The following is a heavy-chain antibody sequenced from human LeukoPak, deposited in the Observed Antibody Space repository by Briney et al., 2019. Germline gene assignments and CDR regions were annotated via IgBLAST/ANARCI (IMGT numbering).Heavy chain of an antibody. V-gene: IGHV3-7*01. CDR3: ARSTAGFDY. CDR1: GFRFGSYW. D-gene: IGHD1-1*01. CDR2: IKEDGSEK. Sequence: GGSLRLSCAASGFRFGSYWIALVRQAPGKGLEWVANIKEDGSEKYYVDSVKGRFTISRDNAKNSLSLQMSSLRVEDTAVYYCARSTAGFDYWGQGTLVTVSS. J-gene: IGHJ4*02.